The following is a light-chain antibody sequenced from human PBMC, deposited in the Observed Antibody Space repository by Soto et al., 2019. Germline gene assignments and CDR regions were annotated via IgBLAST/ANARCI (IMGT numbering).Light chain of an antibody. Sequence: QSVLTQPPSVSGAPGQRVTISCTGSSSNIGAGYDVNWYQQLPGTAPKLLIFGASNRPSGVPDRFSGSKSGTSASLAITGLQADDEADYYYQSYDSRLSGSDVFGAGTKLTVL. CDR1: SSNIGAGYD. V-gene: IGLV1-40*01. CDR2: GAS. CDR3: QSYDSRLSGSDV. J-gene: IGLJ1*01.